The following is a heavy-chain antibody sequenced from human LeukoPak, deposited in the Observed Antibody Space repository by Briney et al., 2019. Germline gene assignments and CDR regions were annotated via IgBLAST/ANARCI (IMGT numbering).Heavy chain of an antibody. CDR3: ARAGVATTYYGMDV. Sequence: SETLSLTCTVSGVSISSSSYYWGWIRQPPGKGLEWIGSIYYSGSTYYNPSLKSRVTISVDTSKNQFSLKLSSVTAADTAVYYCARAGVATTYYGMDVWGQGTTVTVSS. CDR2: IYYSGST. V-gene: IGHV4-39*07. CDR1: GVSISSSSYY. J-gene: IGHJ6*02. D-gene: IGHD5-12*01.